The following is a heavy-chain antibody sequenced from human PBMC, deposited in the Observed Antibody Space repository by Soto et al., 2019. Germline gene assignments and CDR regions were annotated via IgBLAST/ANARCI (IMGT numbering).Heavy chain of an antibody. Sequence: GESLKISCKGSGYSFTSYWIGWVRQMPGKGLEWMGISYPGDSDTRYSPSFQGQVTISADKSISTAYLQWSSLKASDTAMYYCARLVGATPYYYYGMHVQGQGTTVPVAS. CDR2: SYPGDSDT. CDR3: ARLVGATPYYYYGMHV. V-gene: IGHV5-51*01. CDR1: GYSFTSYW. J-gene: IGHJ6*02. D-gene: IGHD1-26*01.